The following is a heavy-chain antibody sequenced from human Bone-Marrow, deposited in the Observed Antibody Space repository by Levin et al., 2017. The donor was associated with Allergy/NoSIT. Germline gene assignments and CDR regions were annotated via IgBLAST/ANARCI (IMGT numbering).Heavy chain of an antibody. J-gene: IGHJ5*02. CDR3: ARDRSGWVNWFDP. V-gene: IGHV3-21*01. CDR2: ISPSSTYI. D-gene: IGHD6-19*01. Sequence: PSETLSLTCAASGFPFSAYAMSWVRQAPGKGLEWVSSISPSSTYIYYADSLKGRFTISRDDANDSLHLQMNNLNAEDTAVYYCARDRSGWVNWFDPWGQGTLVTVSS. CDR1: GFPFSAYA.